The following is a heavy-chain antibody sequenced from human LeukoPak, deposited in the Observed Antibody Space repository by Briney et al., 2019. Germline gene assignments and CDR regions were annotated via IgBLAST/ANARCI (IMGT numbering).Heavy chain of an antibody. CDR3: AKQSSSGWYPYYFDY. Sequence: GGSLRLSCAASGFTFDDYTMRWVRQAPGKGLEWVSGISWNSGSIGYADSVKGRFTISRDNAKNSLYLQMNSLRAEDTAFYYCAKQSSSGWYPYYFDYWGQGTLVTVSS. V-gene: IGHV3-9*01. J-gene: IGHJ4*02. CDR2: ISWNSGSI. D-gene: IGHD6-19*01. CDR1: GFTFDDYT.